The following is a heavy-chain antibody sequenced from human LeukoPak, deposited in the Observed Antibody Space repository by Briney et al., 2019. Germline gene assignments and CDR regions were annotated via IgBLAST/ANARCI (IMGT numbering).Heavy chain of an antibody. J-gene: IGHJ5*01. CDR2: ASYSGNT. D-gene: IGHD3-10*01. CDR1: GASICSSTYY. Sequence: PPESPSITSTVSGASICSSTYYRGCIRQPPGEGLGLIGSASYSGNTYYNPSLKGRFTISVDTSKNQFSLNLSTVTAADTAVNYCARWPRGVIIRSWFYSWGQGTLVTVSS. CDR3: ARWPRGVIIRSWFYS. V-gene: IGHV4-39*07.